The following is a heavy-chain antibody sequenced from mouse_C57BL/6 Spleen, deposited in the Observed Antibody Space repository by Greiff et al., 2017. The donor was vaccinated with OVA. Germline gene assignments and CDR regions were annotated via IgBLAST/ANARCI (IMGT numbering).Heavy chain of an antibody. CDR2: IDPNRGGT. J-gene: IGHJ4*01. Sequence: VQLQQPGAELVKPGASVKLSCKASGYTFTSYWMHWVKQRPGRGLEWIGRIDPNRGGTKYNEKFKSKATLTVDKPSSTAYMQLSSLTSEDSAVYYCARGSYGYDYYYAMDYWGQGTSVTVSS. D-gene: IGHD2-2*01. CDR1: GYTFTSYW. V-gene: IGHV1-72*01. CDR3: ARGSYGYDYYYAMDY.